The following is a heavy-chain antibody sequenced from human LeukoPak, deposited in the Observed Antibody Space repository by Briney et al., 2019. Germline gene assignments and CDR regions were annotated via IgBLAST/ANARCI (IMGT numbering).Heavy chain of an antibody. CDR2: ISDSGGST. V-gene: IGHV3-23*01. CDR3: AKEGGAAAVAGLFDY. J-gene: IGHJ4*02. Sequence: GGSLRLSCAASGFTFSSSAMSWVRQAPGKGLEWVSAISDSGGSTYYADSVKGRFTISRDNSKNTVYLQVNSLRAKDTAVYYCAKEGGAAAVAGLFDYWGQGTLVSVSS. CDR1: GFTFSSSA. D-gene: IGHD6-19*01.